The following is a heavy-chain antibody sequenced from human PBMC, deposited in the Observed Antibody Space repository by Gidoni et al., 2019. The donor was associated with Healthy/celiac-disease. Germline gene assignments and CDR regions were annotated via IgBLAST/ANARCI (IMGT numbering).Heavy chain of an antibody. CDR3: ASLSSGWAENWFDP. D-gene: IGHD6-19*01. Sequence: QVQLQESGPGLVKPSETLSLTCTVSGGSISSYYWSWIRQPPGKGLEWIGYIYYSGSTNYNPSLKSRVTISVDTSKNQFSLKLSSVTAADTAGYYWASLSSGWAENWFDPWGQGTLVTVSS. V-gene: IGHV4-59*01. J-gene: IGHJ5*02. CDR1: GGSISSYY. CDR2: IYYSGST.